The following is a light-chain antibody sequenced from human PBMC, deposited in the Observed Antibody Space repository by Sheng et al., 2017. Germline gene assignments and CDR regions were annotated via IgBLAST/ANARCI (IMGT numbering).Light chain of an antibody. CDR3: QVWDNSSENVV. V-gene: IGLV3-21*02. J-gene: IGLJ2*01. CDR1: NIGSRT. Sequence: SYELTQPPSVSVAPGQTARITCGGHNIGSRTVHWYQQRPGQAPVLVVYDDSDRPSGISERFSGSNSGKTATLTISRVEAGDEADYYCQVWDNSSENVVIGGGTKLSVL. CDR2: DDS.